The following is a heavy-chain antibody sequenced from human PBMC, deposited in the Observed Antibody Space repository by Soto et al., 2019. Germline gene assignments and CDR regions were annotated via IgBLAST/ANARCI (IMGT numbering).Heavy chain of an antibody. J-gene: IGHJ6*02. CDR2: ISSNGGST. Sequence: AGGSLRLSCAASGFTFSSYAMHWVRQAPGKGLEYVSAISSNGGSTYYADSVKGRFTISRDNSKNTLYLQMGSLRAEDMAVYYCARRSAYYYYGMDVWGQGTTVTVS. V-gene: IGHV3-64*02. CDR1: GFTFSSYA. CDR3: ARRSAYYYYGMDV. D-gene: IGHD6-25*01.